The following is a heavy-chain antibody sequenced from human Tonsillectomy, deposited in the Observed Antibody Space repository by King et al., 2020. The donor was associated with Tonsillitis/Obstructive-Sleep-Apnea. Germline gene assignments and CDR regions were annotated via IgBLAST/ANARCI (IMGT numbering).Heavy chain of an antibody. D-gene: IGHD3-22*01. J-gene: IGHJ4*02. CDR1: GYTFTSYG. Sequence: VQLVQSGAEVKKPGASVKVSCKASGYTFTSYGISWVRQAPGQGLEWMGWISAYNGNTNYAQKLQGRVTMTTDTTTSTAYMELRSLRSDDTAVYYCAVTTYYYDSSGYYPLVYWGQGTLVTVSS. CDR2: ISAYNGNT. CDR3: AVTTYYYDSSGYYPLVY. V-gene: IGHV1-18*01.